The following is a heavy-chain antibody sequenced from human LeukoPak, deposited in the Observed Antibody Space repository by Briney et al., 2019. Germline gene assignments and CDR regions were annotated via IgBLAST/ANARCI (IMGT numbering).Heavy chain of an antibody. CDR3: ARDPTEGRNLDY. V-gene: IGHV4-34*01. CDR2: INHSGST. CDR1: GGSFSAYY. Sequence: TRSLTCAVYGGSFSAYYWSWIRQPPGKGLEWIGEINHSGSTDYNPSLKSRVTISVDTSKNQLSLKLTSVTAADTAVYYCARDPTEGRNLDYWGQGALVTVSS. D-gene: IGHD1-14*01. J-gene: IGHJ4*02.